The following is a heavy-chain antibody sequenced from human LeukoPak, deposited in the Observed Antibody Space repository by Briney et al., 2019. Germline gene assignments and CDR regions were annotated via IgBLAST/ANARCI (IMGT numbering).Heavy chain of an antibody. CDR1: GFTFSSYS. V-gene: IGHV3-21*01. D-gene: IGHD4-17*01. CDR3: ARTRGQTVTTEAFDI. Sequence: GGSLRLSCTASGFTFSSYSMNWVRQAPGKGLEWVSSISSSSSYIYYADSVKGRFTISRDNAKNSLYLQMNSLRAEDTAVYYCARTRGQTVTTEAFDIWGQGTMVTVSS. J-gene: IGHJ3*02. CDR2: ISSSSSYI.